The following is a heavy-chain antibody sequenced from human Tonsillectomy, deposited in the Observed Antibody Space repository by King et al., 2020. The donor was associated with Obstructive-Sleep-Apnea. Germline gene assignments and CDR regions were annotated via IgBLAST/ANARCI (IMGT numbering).Heavy chain of an antibody. V-gene: IGHV4-30-4*01. CDR2: IHKSGNT. Sequence: PLQESGPGLEKPSQTLSLTCTVSRGSMSSGDYYWTWIRQPPGKGLEWIGYIHKSGNTYYQPSLKARVTISIDTSKNQFSLRLTSVTAADTAVYYCASSIAVAGLVRFDPWGQGTLVTVSS. CDR3: ASSIAVAGLVRFDP. D-gene: IGHD6-19*01. J-gene: IGHJ5*02. CDR1: RGSMSSGDYY.